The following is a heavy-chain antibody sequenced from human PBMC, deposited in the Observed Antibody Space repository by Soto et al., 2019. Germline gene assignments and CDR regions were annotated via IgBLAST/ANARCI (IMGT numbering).Heavy chain of an antibody. Sequence: GGSLRLSCAASGFTFSSYWMSWVRQPPGKGLEWVANIKQDGSEKYYVDSVKGRFTISRDNAKNSLYLQMNSLRAEDTAVYYCAREVAATKGWFDPWGQGALVTVSS. J-gene: IGHJ5*02. D-gene: IGHD6-13*01. CDR1: GFTFSSYW. CDR2: IKQDGSEK. V-gene: IGHV3-7*03. CDR3: AREVAATKGWFDP.